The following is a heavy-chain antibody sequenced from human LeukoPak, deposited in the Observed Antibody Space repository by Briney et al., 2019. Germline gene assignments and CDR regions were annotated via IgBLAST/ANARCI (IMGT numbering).Heavy chain of an antibody. CDR1: GFIFNKNW. V-gene: IGHV3-7*03. Sequence: GGPLRLPCAASGFIFNKNWLTWFRQATGKGLERVADLDQDGNDRYYDYSVKGRFTISRDNAKNSLYLQMNSLRVEDTAMYYCAKEALGRAGHSYFDYWGQGALVTASP. CDR2: LDQDGNDR. J-gene: IGHJ4*02. D-gene: IGHD3-16*01. CDR3: AKEALGRAGHSYFDY.